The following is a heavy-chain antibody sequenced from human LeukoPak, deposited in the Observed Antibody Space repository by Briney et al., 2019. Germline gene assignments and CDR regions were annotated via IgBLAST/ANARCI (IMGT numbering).Heavy chain of an antibody. CDR2: INHSGST. D-gene: IGHD6-13*01. V-gene: IGHV4-34*01. CDR3: AREKGSSTSPFDP. J-gene: IGHJ5*02. Sequence: SETLSLTCAVYSGSFSGYYWSWIRQPPGKGLEWIGEINHSGSTNYNPSLKSRVTISVNTSKNQFSLKLSSVTAADTAVYYCAREKGSSTSPFDPWGQGTLVTVSS. CDR1: SGSFSGYY.